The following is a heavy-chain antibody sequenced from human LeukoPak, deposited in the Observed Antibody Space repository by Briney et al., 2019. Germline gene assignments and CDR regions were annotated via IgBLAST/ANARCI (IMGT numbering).Heavy chain of an antibody. CDR1: GFTFSSYW. V-gene: IGHV3-7*01. Sequence: GGSLRLSCRASGFTFSSYWMSWVRQAPGKGLEWVANIKQDGCEKYYVDSVKGRFTISRDNANNLLYLQMNSLRAEDTAVYYCAREGLYSGYDWYWGQGTLVTVSS. D-gene: IGHD5-12*01. J-gene: IGHJ4*02. CDR3: AREGLYSGYDWY. CDR2: IKQDGCEK.